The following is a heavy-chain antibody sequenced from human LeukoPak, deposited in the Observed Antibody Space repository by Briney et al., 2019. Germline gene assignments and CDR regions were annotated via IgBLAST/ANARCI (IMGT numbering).Heavy chain of an antibody. Sequence: GGSLRLSCAASGFNFNAFSMNWLRQVPGKGLEWIAYVSSSSGTIYYADSVKGRFTISRDNSKNTLYLEMNSLRAEDTAVYYCAKDIGSYYDYWGQGILVTVSS. V-gene: IGHV3-48*01. J-gene: IGHJ4*02. CDR2: VSSSSGTI. CDR3: AKDIGSYYDY. CDR1: GFNFNAFS. D-gene: IGHD3-10*01.